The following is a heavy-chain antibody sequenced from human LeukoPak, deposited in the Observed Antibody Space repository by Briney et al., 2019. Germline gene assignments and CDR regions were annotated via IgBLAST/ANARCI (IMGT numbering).Heavy chain of an antibody. CDR1: GYTFTGYY. V-gene: IGHV1-2*02. CDR3: ARDQMAGTLYVDY. CDR2: INPNSGGT. D-gene: IGHD6-19*01. Sequence: GASVKVSCKASGYTFTGYYMHWVRQAPGQGLEWMGWINPNSGGTNYAQKFQGRVTMTRDTSISTAYMELSRLRSDDTAVYYCARDQMAGTLYVDYWGQGTLVTVSS. J-gene: IGHJ4*02.